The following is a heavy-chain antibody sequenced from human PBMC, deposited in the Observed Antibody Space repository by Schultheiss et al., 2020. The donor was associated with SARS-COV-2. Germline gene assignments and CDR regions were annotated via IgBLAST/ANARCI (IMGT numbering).Heavy chain of an antibody. CDR1: GFSFMSYA. CDR3: AKHGSASNYDFWSGPASLDV. Sequence: GGSLRLSCVASGFSFMSYAITWVRQAPGKGLQWVSGISGSGGSTFDADSVKGRFTISRDNSKNTLYLQMNNLRAEDTALYYCAKHGSASNYDFWSGPASLDVWGQGTTVTVSS. D-gene: IGHD3-3*01. J-gene: IGHJ6*02. V-gene: IGHV3-23*01. CDR2: ISGSGGST.